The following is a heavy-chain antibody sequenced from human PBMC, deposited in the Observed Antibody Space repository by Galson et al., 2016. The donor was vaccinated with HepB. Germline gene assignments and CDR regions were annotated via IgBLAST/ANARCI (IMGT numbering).Heavy chain of an antibody. CDR1: GFTFSSYR. V-gene: IGHV3-74*01. Sequence: SLRLSCAASGFTFSSYRMHWVRQAPEKGLVWVSRISTDGRTANQADSVKGRFTISRDNSKNTLYLQMNSLRAEDTAVYYCVRDKVTPGTNWYDPWGQGTLVTVSS. CDR2: ISTDGRTA. D-gene: IGHD4-11*01. J-gene: IGHJ5*02. CDR3: VRDKVTPGTNWYDP.